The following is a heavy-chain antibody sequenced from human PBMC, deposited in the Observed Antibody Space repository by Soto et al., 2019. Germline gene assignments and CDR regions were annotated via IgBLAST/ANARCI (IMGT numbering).Heavy chain of an antibody. CDR1: GGTFSSYA. Sequence: SVKVSCKASGGTFSSYAISWVRQAPGQGLEWMGGIIPIFGTANYAQKFQGRVTITADESTSTAYMELSSLRSEDTAVYYCARGVKRLRFLEWLDDWFDPWGQGTPVTVSS. V-gene: IGHV1-69*13. J-gene: IGHJ5*02. D-gene: IGHD3-3*01. CDR3: ARGVKRLRFLEWLDDWFDP. CDR2: IIPIFGTA.